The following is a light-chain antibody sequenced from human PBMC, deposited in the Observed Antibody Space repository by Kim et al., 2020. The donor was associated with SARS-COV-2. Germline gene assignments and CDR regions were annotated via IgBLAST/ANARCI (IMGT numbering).Light chain of an antibody. CDR2: KVS. CDR1: QGLEYIDGTIS. J-gene: IGKJ3*01. Sequence: PLSISCRSLQGLEYIDGTISLTWFLQRPGQSPRRLIYKVSNRDSGVPARLSGSGSGTDFALQISRVVAEDVGVYYCLRGTHWPFTFGPGTKVDIK. CDR3: LRGTHWPFT. V-gene: IGKV2-30*01.